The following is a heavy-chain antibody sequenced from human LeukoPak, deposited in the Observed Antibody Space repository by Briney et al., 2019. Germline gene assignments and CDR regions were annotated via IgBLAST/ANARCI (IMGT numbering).Heavy chain of an antibody. CDR3: AKDSSGNYSTELDY. J-gene: IGHJ4*02. V-gene: IGHV3-30*02. CDR2: IRYDGNKK. CDR1: GFTFSSYG. Sequence: GGSLRLSCATSGFTFSSYGMHWVRQAPGKGLEWMTFIRYDGNKKYYADSVKGRFTISRDNSKNTLYLQMNSLRAEDAAVYYCAKDSSGNYSTELDYWGQGTLVTVSS. D-gene: IGHD1-26*01.